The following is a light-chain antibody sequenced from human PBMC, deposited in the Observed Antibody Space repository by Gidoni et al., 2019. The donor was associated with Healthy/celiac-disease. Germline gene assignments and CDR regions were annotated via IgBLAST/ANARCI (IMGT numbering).Light chain of an antibody. J-gene: IGKJ2*04. CDR2: GAS. CDR3: QQYNNWPPCS. V-gene: IGKV3-15*01. Sequence: EIVMTQSPATLSVSPGERATLSCRPSQSVSSNLAWYQQKPGQAPRLLIYGASTRATGIPARFSGSGSGTEFTLTISSLQSEDFAVYYCQQYNNWPPCSFGQGTKLEIK. CDR1: QSVSSN.